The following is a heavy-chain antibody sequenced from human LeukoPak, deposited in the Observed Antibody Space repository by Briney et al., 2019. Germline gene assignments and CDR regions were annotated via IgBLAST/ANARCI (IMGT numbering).Heavy chain of an antibody. Sequence: GGSLRLSCAASGFTVSSNYMSWVRQAPGKGLEWVSVIYSGGSTYYADSVKGRFTISRDNSKNTLYLQMNSLRAEDTAVYYCAKDLTPYYDFWSGYYVPAWNFDYWGQGTLVTVSS. D-gene: IGHD3-3*01. J-gene: IGHJ4*02. CDR1: GFTVSSNY. CDR2: IYSGGST. CDR3: AKDLTPYYDFWSGYYVPAWNFDY. V-gene: IGHV3-53*01.